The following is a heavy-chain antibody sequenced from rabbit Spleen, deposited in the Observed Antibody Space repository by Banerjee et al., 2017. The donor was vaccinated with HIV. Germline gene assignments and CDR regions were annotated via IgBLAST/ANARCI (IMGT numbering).Heavy chain of an antibody. J-gene: IGHJ4*01. CDR3: ARGSATMTMVITGFYLNL. CDR2: IYTGSSGST. D-gene: IGHD2-1*01. V-gene: IGHV1S40*01. CDR1: GVSFSSSYY. Sequence: QSLEESGGDLVKPGASLTLTCIASGVSFSSSYYICWVRQAPGKGLECIACIYTGSSGSTYYANWAKGRFTISKTSSTTVTLQMTSLTVADTATYFCARGSATMTMVITGFYLNLWGPGTLVTVS.